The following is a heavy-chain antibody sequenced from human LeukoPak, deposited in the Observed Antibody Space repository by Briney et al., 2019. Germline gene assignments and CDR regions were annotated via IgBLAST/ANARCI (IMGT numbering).Heavy chain of an antibody. D-gene: IGHD6-19*01. CDR1: GGSISSYY. V-gene: IGHV4-59*01. J-gene: IGHJ4*02. CDR3: ARAKKDSSGWYSQPLYYFDY. Sequence: SETLSLTCTVSGGSISSYYWSWIRQPPGRGLEWIGYIYYSGSTNYNPSLKSRVTISVDTSKNQFSLKLSSVTAADTAVYCCARAKKDSSGWYSQPLYYFDYWGQGTLVTVSS. CDR2: IYYSGST.